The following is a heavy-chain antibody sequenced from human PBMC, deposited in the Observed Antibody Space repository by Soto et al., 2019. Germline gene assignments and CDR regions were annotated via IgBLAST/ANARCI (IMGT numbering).Heavy chain of an antibody. D-gene: IGHD3-10*01. CDR1: GGSISSYY. V-gene: IGHV4-59*08. CDR3: ARQGFGPLHGLVDV. CDR2: VHHSWGS. Sequence: QVQLQEWGPGLVKPSETMSLSCTVSGGSISSYYWSWFRQSPGKRMEWIGYVHHSWGSSYNPSLRSRVAISLDTSKSQFPLKVTSVTATDTAVYYCARQGFGPLHGLVDVWCQGTTVTVSS. J-gene: IGHJ6*02.